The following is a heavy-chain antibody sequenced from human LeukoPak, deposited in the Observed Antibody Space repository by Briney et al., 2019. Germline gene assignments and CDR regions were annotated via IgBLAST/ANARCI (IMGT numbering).Heavy chain of an antibody. CDR1: GGSISDYY. V-gene: IGHV4-59*08. J-gene: IGHJ4*02. CDR2: MDYTGST. CDR3: ARRKRGSGGPFDY. D-gene: IGHD6-19*01. Sequence: SETLSLTCTVSGGSISDYYWTWIRQSPGTGLEWIGYMDYTGSTAYNPSLKSRVTISIDTSKKQFSLELSSVTAADTAIYFCARRKRGSGGPFDYWGQGTLVTVSS.